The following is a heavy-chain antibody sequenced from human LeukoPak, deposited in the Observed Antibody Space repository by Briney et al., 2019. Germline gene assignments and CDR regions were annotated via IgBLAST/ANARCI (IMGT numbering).Heavy chain of an antibody. CDR1: GGSISSGSYF. Sequence: SETLSLTCTFSGGSISSGSYFWSWIRQPAGKGLEWIGRIYTSGSTNYNPSLKSRVTMSVDTSKNQFSLKLSSVTAADTAVYYCAREGYYDSSGYLDAFDIWGQGTMVTVSS. CDR3: AREGYYDSSGYLDAFDI. CDR2: IYTSGST. J-gene: IGHJ3*02. D-gene: IGHD3-22*01. V-gene: IGHV4-61*02.